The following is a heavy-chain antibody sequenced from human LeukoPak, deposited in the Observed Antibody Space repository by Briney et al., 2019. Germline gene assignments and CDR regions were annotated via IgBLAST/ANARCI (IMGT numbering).Heavy chain of an antibody. CDR2: INHSGST. J-gene: IGHJ4*02. Sequence: PSETLSLTCAVYGGSFSGYYWSWLRQPPGKGLEWIGEINHSGSTNYNPSLKSRVTISVDTSKNQFSLKLSSVTAADTAVYYCARGSSDNSSTVTTTPYYFDYWGQGTLVTVSS. CDR1: GGSFSGYY. V-gene: IGHV4-34*01. D-gene: IGHD4-17*01. CDR3: ARGSSDNSSTVTTTPYYFDY.